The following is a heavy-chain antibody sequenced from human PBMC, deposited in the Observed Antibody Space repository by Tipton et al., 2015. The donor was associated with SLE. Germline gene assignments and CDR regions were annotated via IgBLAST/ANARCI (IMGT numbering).Heavy chain of an antibody. D-gene: IGHD7-27*01. Sequence: SLRLSCAASGFTFSSYWMHWVRQAPGKGLVWVSRINSDGSSTSYADSVKGRFTISRDNAKNTLYLQLNSLRAEDTAVYYCAPLGDGVDILDQGTMITVST. CDR3: APLGDGVDI. V-gene: IGHV3-74*01. CDR1: GFTFSSYW. J-gene: IGHJ3*02. CDR2: INSDGSST.